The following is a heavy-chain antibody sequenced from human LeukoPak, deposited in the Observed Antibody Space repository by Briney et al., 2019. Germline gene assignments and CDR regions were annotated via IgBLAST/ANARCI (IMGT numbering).Heavy chain of an antibody. Sequence: SVKVSCKVSGGTFSSYAISWVRQAPGQVLEWMGGIIPIFGTANYAQKFQGRVTITTDESTSTAYMELSSLRSEDTAVYYCRQVGYSYGTEYYFDYWGQGTLVTVSS. CDR2: IIPIFGTA. V-gene: IGHV1-69*05. J-gene: IGHJ4*02. CDR3: RQVGYSYGTEYYFDY. D-gene: IGHD5-18*01. CDR1: GGTFSSYA.